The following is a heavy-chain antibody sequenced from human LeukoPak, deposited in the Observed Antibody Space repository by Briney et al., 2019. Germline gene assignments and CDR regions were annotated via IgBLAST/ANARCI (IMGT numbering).Heavy chain of an antibody. J-gene: IGHJ5*02. CDR1: GGSFSGYY. CDR2: INHSGST. D-gene: IGHD1-26*01. CDR3: AREGGSYRYNWFDP. V-gene: IGHV4-34*01. Sequence: PSETLSLTCAVYGGSFSGYYWSWIRQPPGKGLEWIGEINHSGSTNYNPSLKSRVTISVDTSKNQFSLKLSSVTAADTAVYYCAREGGSYRYNWFDPWGQGTLVTVSS.